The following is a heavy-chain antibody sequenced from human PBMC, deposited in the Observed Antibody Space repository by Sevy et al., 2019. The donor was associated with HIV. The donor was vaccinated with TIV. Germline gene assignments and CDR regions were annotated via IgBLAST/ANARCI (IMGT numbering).Heavy chain of an antibody. J-gene: IGHJ4*02. CDR3: ATPGGHFWRGRDFDY. D-gene: IGHD3-3*02. V-gene: IGHV3-23*01. Sequence: GGSLRLSCAASGFTFSSYAMSWVRQAPGKGLEWVSAISGSGGSTYYADSVKGRFTISSDNSKNTLYLQMNSPRSEDTAVYYCATPGGHFWRGRDFDYWGQGTLVTVSS. CDR2: ISGSGGST. CDR1: GFTFSSYA.